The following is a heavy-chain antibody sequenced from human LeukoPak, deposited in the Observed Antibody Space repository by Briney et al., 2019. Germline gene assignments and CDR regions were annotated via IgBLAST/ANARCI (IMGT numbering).Heavy chain of an antibody. CDR3: ARSGIAAALDY. J-gene: IGHJ4*02. CDR1: GFTFSSYA. V-gene: IGHV3-21*01. Sequence: GGSLRLSCAASGFTFSSYAMSWVRQAPGKGLEWVSSVSSSSSYIHYADSLKGRFTISRDNAKNSLYLQMNSLRAEDTAVYYCARSGIAAALDYWGQGTLVTVSS. CDR2: VSSSSSYI. D-gene: IGHD6-25*01.